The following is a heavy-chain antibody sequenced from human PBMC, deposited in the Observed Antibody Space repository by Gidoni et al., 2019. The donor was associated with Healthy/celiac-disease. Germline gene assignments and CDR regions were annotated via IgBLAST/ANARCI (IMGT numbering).Heavy chain of an antibody. D-gene: IGHD6-19*01. J-gene: IGHJ3*02. V-gene: IGHV4-39*07. CDR2: IYYSGST. CDR3: ARDFTWIAVADAFDI. CDR1: GGSISSSSYY. Sequence: QLQLQESGPGLVKPSETLSLTCTVSGGSISSSSYYWGWIRQPPGKGLEWIGSIYYSGSTYYHPSLKSRVTISVDTSKNQFSLKLSSVTAADTAVYYCARDFTWIAVADAFDIWGQGTMVTVSS.